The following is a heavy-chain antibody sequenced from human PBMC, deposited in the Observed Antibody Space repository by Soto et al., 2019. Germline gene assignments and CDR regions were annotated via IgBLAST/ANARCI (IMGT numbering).Heavy chain of an antibody. CDR3: ARERDFWSGYYSGGMDV. CDR1: GGTFSSYA. CDR2: NIPIFGTA. D-gene: IGHD3-3*01. J-gene: IGHJ6*02. V-gene: IGHV1-69*01. Sequence: QVQLVQSGAEVKKPGSSVKVSCKASGGTFSSYAISWVRQAPGQGLEWMGGNIPIFGTANYAQKFQGRVTITADEATSTAYMELSSLRSDDTAVYYCARERDFWSGYYSGGMDVWGQGATVTVSS.